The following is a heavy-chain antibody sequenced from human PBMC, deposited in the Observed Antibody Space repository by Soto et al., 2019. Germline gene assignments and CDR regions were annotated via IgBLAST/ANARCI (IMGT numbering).Heavy chain of an antibody. Sequence: GGSLRLSCAASGFTFSSYAMSWVRQAPGKGLEWVSAISGSGGSTYYADSVKGRFTISRDNSKNTLNLQMNSLRAEDTAVYYCAKDQGYDYIWGSSDYWGQGTLVTVSS. V-gene: IGHV3-23*01. CDR2: ISGSGGST. D-gene: IGHD3-16*01. CDR1: GFTFSSYA. CDR3: AKDQGYDYIWGSSDY. J-gene: IGHJ4*02.